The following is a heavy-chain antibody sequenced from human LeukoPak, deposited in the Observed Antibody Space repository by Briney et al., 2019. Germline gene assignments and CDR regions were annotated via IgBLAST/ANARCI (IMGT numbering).Heavy chain of an antibody. D-gene: IGHD2-15*01. V-gene: IGHV4-31*03. CDR1: GASISSGVYY. CDR2: IFYSGST. J-gene: IGHJ3*02. CDR3: ATLRISTTNPFDI. Sequence: SQTLSLTCTVSGASISSGVYYWSWIRQHPEKGLEWIGYIFYSGSTYYNPSLKSRVTISVDTSKNQFSLKLSSVTAADTAVYYCATLRISTTNPFDIWGQGTMVTVSS.